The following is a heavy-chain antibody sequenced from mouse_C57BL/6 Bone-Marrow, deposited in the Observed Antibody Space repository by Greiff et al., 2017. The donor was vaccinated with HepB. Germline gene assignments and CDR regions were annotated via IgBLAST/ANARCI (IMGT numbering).Heavy chain of an antibody. Sequence: EVKLVESGEGLVKPGGSLKLSCAASGFTFSSYAMSWVRQTPEKRLEWVAYISSGGDYIYYADTVKGRFTISRDNAKNTLYLQMSSLKSEDTAMYYCTRERPYYYGSSWYFDVWGTGTTVTGSS. CDR3: TRERPYYYGSSWYFDV. CDR1: GFTFSSYA. CDR2: ISSGGDYI. J-gene: IGHJ1*03. V-gene: IGHV5-9-1*02. D-gene: IGHD1-1*01.